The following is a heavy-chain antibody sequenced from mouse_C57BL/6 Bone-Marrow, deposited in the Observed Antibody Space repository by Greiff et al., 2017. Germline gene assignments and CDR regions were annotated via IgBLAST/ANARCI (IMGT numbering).Heavy chain of an antibody. CDR3: AGENYFGSSSFDY. Sequence: VMLVESGPGLVQPSQSLSITCTVSGFSLTSYGVHWVRQSPGKGLEWRGVIWSGGSTDYNAAFISRLSISKDNSKSQVLFEMNSLQADDTAIYYCAGENYFGSSSFDYWGQGTTLTVSS. V-gene: IGHV2-2*01. CDR1: GFSLTSYG. J-gene: IGHJ2*01. D-gene: IGHD1-1*01. CDR2: IWSGGST.